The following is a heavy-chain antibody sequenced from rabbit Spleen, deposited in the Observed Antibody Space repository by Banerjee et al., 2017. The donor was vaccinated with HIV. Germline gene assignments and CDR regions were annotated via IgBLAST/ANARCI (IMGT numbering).Heavy chain of an antibody. CDR3: ARDLGGVIGWNFGW. CDR1: GFSFRNKAV. D-gene: IGHD1-1*01. Sequence: QEQLVESGGGLVQPEGSLTLTCKASGFSFRNKAVMCWVRQAPGKGLEWIACINAVTGKAVYASWAKGRFTFSKTSSTTVTLQMTSLTAADTATYFCARDLGGVIGWNFGWWGQGTLVTVS. J-gene: IGHJ4*01. V-gene: IGHV1S45*01. CDR2: INAVTGKA.